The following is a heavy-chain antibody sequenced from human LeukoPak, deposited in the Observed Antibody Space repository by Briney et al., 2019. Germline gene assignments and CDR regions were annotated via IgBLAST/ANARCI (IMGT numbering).Heavy chain of an antibody. V-gene: IGHV3-66*01. Sequence: GGSLRLSCAASGLTVSSNYMGWVRQAPGKGLEWVSVIYSGGSTDYADSVKGRFTISRDSSKNTLYLQMNSLRAEDTAVYYCAREKGYSSSWYFDYWGQGTLVTVSS. CDR3: AREKGYSSSWYFDY. J-gene: IGHJ4*02. CDR1: GLTVSSNY. CDR2: IYSGGST. D-gene: IGHD6-13*01.